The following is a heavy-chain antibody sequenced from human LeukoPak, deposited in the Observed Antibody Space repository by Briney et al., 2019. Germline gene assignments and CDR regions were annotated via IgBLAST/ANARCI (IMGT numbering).Heavy chain of an antibody. CDR3: AELGITMIGGV. CDR2: IEYSGGSA. Sequence: PGGSLRLSCIVSGFTLSSYEMSWIRQAPGKGLEWVASIEYSGGSAYYADSVKGRFSISREDSKNTLYLQLNSLRAEDTAVYYCAELGITMIGGVWGKGTTVTISS. D-gene: IGHD3-10*02. V-gene: IGHV3-23*01. J-gene: IGHJ6*04. CDR1: GFTLSSYE.